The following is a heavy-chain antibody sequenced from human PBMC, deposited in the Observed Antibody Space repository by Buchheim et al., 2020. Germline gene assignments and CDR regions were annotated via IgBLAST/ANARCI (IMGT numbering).Heavy chain of an antibody. CDR1: GFTFSTYT. CDR3: AKEQPGYGDYEEGY. V-gene: IGHV3-23*04. D-gene: IGHD4-17*01. J-gene: IGHJ4*02. CDR2: ISGSGGST. Sequence: EVQLVESGGDLIQPGGSLRLSCAASGFTFSTYTMSWVRQAPGKGLEWVSTISGSGGSTYHADSVKGRFTIPRDNPKNTLYLQMNSLRAEDTAVYYCAKEQPGYGDYEEGYWGQGTL.